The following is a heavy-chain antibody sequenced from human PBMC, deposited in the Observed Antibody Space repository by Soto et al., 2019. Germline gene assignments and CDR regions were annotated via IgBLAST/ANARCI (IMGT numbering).Heavy chain of an antibody. CDR3: ARLCSSTSCLIDY. V-gene: IGHV4-39*01. J-gene: IGHJ4*02. CDR1: GGSISSSSYY. D-gene: IGHD2-2*01. CDR2: IYYSGST. Sequence: SETLSLTCTVSGGSISSSSYYWGWIRQPPGKGLEWIGSIYYSGSTYYNPSLKSRVTISVDTSKNQFSLKLSSVTAADTAVYYCARLCSSTSCLIDYWGQGTLVTVSS.